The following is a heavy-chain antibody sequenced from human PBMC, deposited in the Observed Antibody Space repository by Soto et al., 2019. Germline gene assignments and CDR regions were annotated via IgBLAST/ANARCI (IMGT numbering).Heavy chain of an antibody. CDR1: GFTFSSYG. Sequence: PGGSLRVSCAASGFTFSSYGMHWVRQAPGKGLEWVAVIWYDGSNKYYADSVKGRFTISRDNSKNTLYLQMNSLRAEDTAVYYCARDPSYGDPNNWFDPWGQGTLVTVSS. V-gene: IGHV3-33*01. CDR2: IWYDGSNK. D-gene: IGHD4-17*01. CDR3: ARDPSYGDPNNWFDP. J-gene: IGHJ5*02.